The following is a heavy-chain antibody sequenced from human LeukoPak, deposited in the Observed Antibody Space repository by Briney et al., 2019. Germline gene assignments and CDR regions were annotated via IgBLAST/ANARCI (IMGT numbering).Heavy chain of an antibody. J-gene: IGHJ4*02. Sequence: SETLSLICTVSGGSISSGGYYWSWIRQPPGEGLEWIGYIYHSGSTYYNPSLKSRVTISVDTSKNQFSLKLSSVTAADTAVYYCARGGIAVAGTDYWGQGTLVTVSS. CDR2: IYHSGST. CDR3: ARGGIAVAGTDY. V-gene: IGHV4-30-2*01. CDR1: GGSISSGGYY. D-gene: IGHD6-19*01.